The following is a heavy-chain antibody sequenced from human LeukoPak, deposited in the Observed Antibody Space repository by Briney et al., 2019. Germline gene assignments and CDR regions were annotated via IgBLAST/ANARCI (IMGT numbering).Heavy chain of an antibody. D-gene: IGHD3-22*01. Sequence: SSETLSLTCAVCGGSFSGYYWSWIRQPPGKGLEWIGEINHSGSTNYNPSLKSRVTISVDTSKNQFSLKLSSVTAADTAVCYCARRGHYYDSSGYYPSWGQGTLVTVSS. CDR1: GGSFSGYY. V-gene: IGHV4-34*01. CDR2: INHSGST. J-gene: IGHJ4*02. CDR3: ARRGHYYDSSGYYPS.